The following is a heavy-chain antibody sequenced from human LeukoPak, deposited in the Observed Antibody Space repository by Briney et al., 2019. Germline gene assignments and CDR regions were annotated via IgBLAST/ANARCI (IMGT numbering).Heavy chain of an antibody. D-gene: IGHD3-16*01. CDR2: MNPNSGYT. Sequence: GASVKVSCKASGYTFTSHDIIWVRQATGQGLEWVGWMNPNSGYTGHAQKFQGRVTLTKDTSVSTAYMELSSLRSEDTAVYYCASNSGGLSYWGQGTLVTVSS. J-gene: IGHJ4*02. V-gene: IGHV1-8*01. CDR3: ASNSGGLSY. CDR1: GYTFTSHD.